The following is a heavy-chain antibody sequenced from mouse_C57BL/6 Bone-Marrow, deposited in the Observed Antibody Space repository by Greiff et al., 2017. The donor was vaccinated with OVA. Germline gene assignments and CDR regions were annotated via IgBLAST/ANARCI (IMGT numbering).Heavy chain of an antibody. Sequence: EVQVVESGGGLVKPGGSLKLSCAASGFTFSSYAMSWVRQTPEKRLEWVATISDGGSYTYYPDNVKGRFTISRDNAKNNLYLQMSHLKSEDTAMYYCAREDHYGSSYNWYFDVWGTGTTVTVSS. CDR3: AREDHYGSSYNWYFDV. D-gene: IGHD1-1*01. CDR2: ISDGGSYT. V-gene: IGHV5-4*01. CDR1: GFTFSSYA. J-gene: IGHJ1*03.